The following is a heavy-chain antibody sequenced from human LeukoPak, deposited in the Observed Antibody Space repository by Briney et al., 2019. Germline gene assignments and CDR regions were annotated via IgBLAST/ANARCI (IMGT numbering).Heavy chain of an antibody. CDR1: GGSFSGYY. J-gene: IGHJ6*03. V-gene: IGHV4-34*01. Sequence: SETLSLTCAVYGGSFSGYYWSWIRQPLGKGLEWIGEINHSGSTNYNPSLKSRVTISVDTSKNQFSLKLSSVTAADTAVYYCATSIAALGYYYYMDVWGKGTTVTVSS. D-gene: IGHD6-13*01. CDR3: ATSIAALGYYYYMDV. CDR2: INHSGST.